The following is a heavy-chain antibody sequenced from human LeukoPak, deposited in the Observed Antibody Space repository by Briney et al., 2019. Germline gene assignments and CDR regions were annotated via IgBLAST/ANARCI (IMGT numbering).Heavy chain of an antibody. Sequence: ASVKVSCKASGYTFTNYDINWVRQATGQGLEWMGWMNPNSGNTGYAERFQGRVTVTRDTSISTAYMGLSSLRSEDTAVYFCARGRIPFDYWGQGTLVTVSS. CDR3: ARGRIPFDY. V-gene: IGHV1-8*01. CDR1: GYTFTNYD. CDR2: MNPNSGNT. J-gene: IGHJ4*02.